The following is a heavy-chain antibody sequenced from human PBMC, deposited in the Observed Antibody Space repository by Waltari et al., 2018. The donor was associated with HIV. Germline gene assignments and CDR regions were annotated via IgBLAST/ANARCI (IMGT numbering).Heavy chain of an antibody. CDR2: ICSGGRT. Sequence: EVQLVESGGGLVQPGGSLRLSCAASGFTVSSNYMSWVRQAPGKGLGWCSGICSGGRTDYAYSVKGRFTISRDNSKNTLYLQMNSLRAEDTAVYYCASIAYCGGDCYPRGMDVWGQGTTVTVSS. CDR1: GFTVSSNY. J-gene: IGHJ6*02. V-gene: IGHV3-66*01. D-gene: IGHD2-21*02. CDR3: ASIAYCGGDCYPRGMDV.